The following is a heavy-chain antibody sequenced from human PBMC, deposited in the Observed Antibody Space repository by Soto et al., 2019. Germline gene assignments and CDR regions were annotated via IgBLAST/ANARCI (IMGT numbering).Heavy chain of an antibody. D-gene: IGHD6-19*01. CDR2: INHSGST. V-gene: IGHV4-34*01. J-gene: IGHJ1*01. Sequence: QVQLQQWGAGLLKPSETLSLTCAVYGGSFSGYYWSWIRQPPGKGLEWIGEINHSGSTNYNPSLKSRVTISVDTSKNQFSLKLSSVTAADTAVYYCARGSHSAGYSSGWYFRHWGQGTLVTVSS. CDR1: GGSFSGYY. CDR3: ARGSHSAGYSSGWYFRH.